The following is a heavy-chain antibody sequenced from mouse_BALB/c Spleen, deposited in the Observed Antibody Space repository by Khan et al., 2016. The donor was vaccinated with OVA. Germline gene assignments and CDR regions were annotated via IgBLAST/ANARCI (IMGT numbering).Heavy chain of an antibody. CDR3: AIIYYGNACFAY. J-gene: IGHJ3*01. V-gene: IGHV2-3*01. D-gene: IGHD2-1*01. Sequence: VQLQESGPGLVAPSQSLSIRCTVSGLSLTNYGVSWVRQPPGKGLEWLGVIWGDGSTNYHSVLKSRLTINKDNSKSQVFVKLNSLQPDDTATYFCAIIYYGNACFAYWGQGTLVTVSA. CDR1: GLSLTNYG. CDR2: IWGDGST.